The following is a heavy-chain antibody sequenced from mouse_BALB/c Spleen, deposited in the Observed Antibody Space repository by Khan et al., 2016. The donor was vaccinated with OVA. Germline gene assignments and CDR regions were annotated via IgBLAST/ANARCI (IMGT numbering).Heavy chain of an antibody. D-gene: IGHD1-1*01. V-gene: IGHV1S81*02. J-gene: IGHJ2*01. CDR2: TNPTNGRT. Sequence: QVQLQQSGAELVKAGASVKMSCKASGYTFTSYWMHWVKQRLGQGLEWFAETNPTNGRTYYNEKFKSKATLTVDKSSSTAYMLLSGPTFEGSAVYYGARIKKIVATYFDYWGQGTTLTVSS. CDR1: GYTFTSYW. CDR3: ARIKKIVATYFDY.